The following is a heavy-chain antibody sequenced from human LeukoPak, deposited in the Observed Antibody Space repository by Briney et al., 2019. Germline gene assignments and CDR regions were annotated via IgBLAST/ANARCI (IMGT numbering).Heavy chain of an antibody. CDR2: INHSGST. D-gene: IGHD1-26*01. Sequence: SETLSLTCAVYGGSFSGYYWSWIRQPPGKGLEWIGEINHSGSTNYNPSLKSRVTISVDTSKNQFSLKLSSVTAADTAVYYCARDRIVGATIWGQGTLVTVSS. CDR3: ARDRIVGATI. CDR1: GGSFSGYY. V-gene: IGHV4-34*01. J-gene: IGHJ4*02.